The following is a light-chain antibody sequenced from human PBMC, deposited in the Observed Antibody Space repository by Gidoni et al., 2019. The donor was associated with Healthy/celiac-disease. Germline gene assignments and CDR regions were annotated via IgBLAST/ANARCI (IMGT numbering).Light chain of an antibody. CDR1: QSLLHSNGYNY. Sequence: VMTQTPLSQPVTPGEPASISCRSSQSLLHSNGYNYLDWYLQKPGQSPQLLIYLGSNRASGVPDRFSGSGSGTYCPLQFSRVGADDVVVYYCIQGLQTPLTFGGGTKVEIQ. CDR2: LGS. J-gene: IGKJ4*01. V-gene: IGKV2-28*01. CDR3: IQGLQTPLT.